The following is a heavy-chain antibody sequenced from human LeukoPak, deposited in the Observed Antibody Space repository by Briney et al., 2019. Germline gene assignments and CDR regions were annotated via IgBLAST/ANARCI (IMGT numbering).Heavy chain of an antibody. V-gene: IGHV4-59*01. CDR1: GGSISTYY. D-gene: IGHD1-26*01. CDR2: IYYSGST. J-gene: IGHJ4*02. Sequence: SETLSLTCTVSGGSISTYYWSWIRQPPGKGLEWIGYIYYSGSTNYNPSLKSRVTISVDTSKNQFSLKLSSVTAADTAVYYCAREEALGSGSFDYWGQGTLVTVSS. CDR3: AREEALGSGSFDY.